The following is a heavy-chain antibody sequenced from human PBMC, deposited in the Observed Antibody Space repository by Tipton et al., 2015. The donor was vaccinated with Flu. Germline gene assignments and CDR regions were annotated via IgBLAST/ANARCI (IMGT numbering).Heavy chain of an antibody. CDR3: ARRYCSGGSCVTGWFDP. CDR1: GYSISSGYY. V-gene: IGHV4-38-2*01. CDR2: IYHSGST. J-gene: IGHJ5*02. D-gene: IGHD2-15*01. Sequence: LSLTCAVSGYSISSGYYWGWIRQPPGKGLEWIGSIYHSGSTYYNPSLKSRVTISVDTSKNQFSLKLSSVTAADTAVYYCARRYCSGGSCVTGWFDPWGQGPL.